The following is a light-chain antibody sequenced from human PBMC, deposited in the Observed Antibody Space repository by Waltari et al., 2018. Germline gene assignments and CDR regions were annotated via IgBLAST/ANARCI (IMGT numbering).Light chain of an antibody. CDR3: QTWGTGIVV. CDR1: SGHSSYP. CDR2: LNSDGSH. J-gene: IGLJ2*01. V-gene: IGLV4-69*01. Sequence: QLVLTQSPSASASLGASVKLTCTLISGHSSYPIAWHQQRPEKGPRYLMKLNSDGSHSKGDGIPDRFSGSSSGAERYLTISSLQSEDEADYYCQTWGTGIVVFGGGTKLTVL.